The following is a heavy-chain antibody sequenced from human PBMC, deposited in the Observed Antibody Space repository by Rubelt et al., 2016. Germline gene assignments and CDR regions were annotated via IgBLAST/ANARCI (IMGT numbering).Heavy chain of an antibody. CDR3: AREMARTYYFDY. V-gene: IGHV1-18*01. J-gene: IGHJ4*02. Sequence: QVQLVQSGGEVKKPGASVKVSCKASGYTFSSYDITWVRQAPGQGLEWMGWISVYNGNTIYAQKFQDRVTMTTDTTTGTAYMELRSLRSEDTAMYYCAREMARTYYFDYWGQGTQVTVSS. CDR1: GYTFSSYD. CDR2: ISVYNGNT. D-gene: IGHD5-24*01.